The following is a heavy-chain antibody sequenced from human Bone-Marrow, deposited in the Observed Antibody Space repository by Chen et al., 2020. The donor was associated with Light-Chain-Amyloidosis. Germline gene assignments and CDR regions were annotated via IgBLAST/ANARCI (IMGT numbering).Heavy chain of an antibody. V-gene: IGHV5-51*01. CDR2: IYPDDSDA. CDR1: VYTFPNYW. Sequence: EVQLEQSGPEVKKPGESLKISCKGSVYTFPNYWIGWVRQMPGKGLEWMGVIYPDDSDARYSPSFEGQVTISADKSITTAYLQWRGLKASDTAMYYCARRRDGYNFDYWGQGTLVTVSS. D-gene: IGHD5-12*01. CDR3: ARRRDGYNFDY. J-gene: IGHJ4*02.